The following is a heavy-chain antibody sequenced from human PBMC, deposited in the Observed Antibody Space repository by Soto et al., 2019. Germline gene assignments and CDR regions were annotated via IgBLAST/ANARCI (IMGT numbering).Heavy chain of an antibody. CDR3: ARSGSSWNLREFGS. CDR1: GYTFTGYY. D-gene: IGHD6-13*01. V-gene: IGHV1-2*04. J-gene: IGHJ4*02. CDR2: INPNSGGT. Sequence: ASVKVSCKASGYTFTGYYMHWVRQAPGQWLEWMGWINPNSGGTNYAQKFQGWVTMTRDTSISTAYMELSRPRSDDTAVYYCARSGSSWNLREFGSWGQGTLVTVSS.